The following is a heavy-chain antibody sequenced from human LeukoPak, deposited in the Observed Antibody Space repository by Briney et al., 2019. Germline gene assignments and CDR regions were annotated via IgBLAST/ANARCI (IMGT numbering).Heavy chain of an antibody. CDR2: ISSSSTI. CDR3: ARDRTGTPYDY. CDR1: GFTFSDYY. Sequence: VGSLRLSGAASGFTFSDYYMNWVPQAPGKGLEWVSSISSSSTIYYADSVKGRFTISRDNAKNSLYLQMNSLRAEDTAVYYCARDRTGTPYDYWGQGTLVTVSS. V-gene: IGHV3-69-1*01. D-gene: IGHD1-7*01. J-gene: IGHJ4*02.